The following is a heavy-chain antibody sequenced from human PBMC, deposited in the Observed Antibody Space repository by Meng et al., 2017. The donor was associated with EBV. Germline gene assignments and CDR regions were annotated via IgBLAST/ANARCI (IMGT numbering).Heavy chain of an antibody. CDR2: IYYSGST. CDR3: ARDLGRGSRGALLDY. CDR1: GGSISSSSYY. V-gene: IGHV4-39*07. Sequence: QLRLQESGPGLVKPSETLSLTWTVSGGSISSSSYYWGWIRQPPGKGLEWIGSIYYSGSTYYNPSLKSRVTISVDTSKNQFSLKLSSVTAADTAVYYCARDLGRGSRGALLDYWGQGTLVTVSS. D-gene: IGHD3-16*01. J-gene: IGHJ4*02.